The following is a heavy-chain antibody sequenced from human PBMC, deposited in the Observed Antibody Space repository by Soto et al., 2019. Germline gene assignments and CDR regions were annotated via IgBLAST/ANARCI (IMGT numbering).Heavy chain of an antibody. CDR3: ARGHISSTKNWLDP. J-gene: IGHJ5*02. CDR1: GYTFTSYH. Sequence: QVQLVQSGAEVKKPGASVKVSCKGSGYTFTSYHINWVRQATGQGLEWMGWMNPNSGNTGYAQTVQGRVNMTWDTSISTAYMELSSLRFEDTAMYYCARGHISSTKNWLDPWGQGTLVTVSS. D-gene: IGHD6-6*01. V-gene: IGHV1-8*01. CDR2: MNPNSGNT.